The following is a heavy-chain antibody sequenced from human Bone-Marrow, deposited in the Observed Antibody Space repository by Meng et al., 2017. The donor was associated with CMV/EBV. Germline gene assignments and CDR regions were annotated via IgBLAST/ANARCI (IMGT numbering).Heavy chain of an antibody. D-gene: IGHD3-3*01. CDR3: ARDLGVHTIFGVVITPYYYYGMDV. CDR1: GYTFTSYD. V-gene: IGHV1-46*01. Sequence: ASVKVSCKASGYTFTSYDINWVRQAPGQGLEWMGIINPSGGSTSYAQKFQGRVTMTRDTSTSTVYMELSSLRSDDTAVYYWARDLGVHTIFGVVITPYYYYGMDVWGQGTTVTVSS. CDR2: INPSGGST. J-gene: IGHJ6*02.